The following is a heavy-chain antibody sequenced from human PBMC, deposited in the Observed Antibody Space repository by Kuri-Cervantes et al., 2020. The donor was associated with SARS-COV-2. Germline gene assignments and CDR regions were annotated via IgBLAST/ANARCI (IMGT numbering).Heavy chain of an antibody. CDR3: ANNQEGYTSGPFDY. Sequence: GGSLRLSCAASGFTFSSYAMSWVRQAPGKGLEWVSAISGSGGSTYYADSVKGRFTISRDNSKNTLYLQMISLRAEDTALYYCANNQEGYTSGPFDYWGQGTLVTVSS. V-gene: IGHV3-23*01. CDR2: ISGSGGST. CDR1: GFTFSSYA. J-gene: IGHJ4*02. D-gene: IGHD5-24*01.